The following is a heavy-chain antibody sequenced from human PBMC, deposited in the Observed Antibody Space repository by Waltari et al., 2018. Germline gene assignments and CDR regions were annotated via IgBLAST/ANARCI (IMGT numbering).Heavy chain of an antibody. CDR2: INPNRGGT. D-gene: IGHD6-13*01. Sequence: QVQLVQSGAEVKKPGASVKVSCKASGYTFTGYYMHWVRQAPGQGLEWMGRINPNRGGTNYEQKFQGRVTMTRDTSISTAYMELSRLRSDDTAVYYCARGIDSSSWDYYYYYMDVWGKGTTVTVSS. CDR3: ARGIDSSSWDYYYYYMDV. J-gene: IGHJ6*03. CDR1: GYTFTGYY. V-gene: IGHV1-2*06.